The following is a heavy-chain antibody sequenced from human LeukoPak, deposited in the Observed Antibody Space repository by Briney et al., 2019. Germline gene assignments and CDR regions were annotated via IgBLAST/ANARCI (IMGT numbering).Heavy chain of an antibody. CDR2: IWYDGSNK. D-gene: IGHD5-24*01. J-gene: IGHJ4*02. CDR1: GFTFNTYG. CDR3: ARESGRDGYNSQLFDY. Sequence: GRSLRLSCAASGFTFNTYGMHWVRQAPGKGLEWVAVIWYDGSNKYYADSVKGRFTISRDNSKNTLYLQMNSLRAEDTAVYYCARESGRDGYNSQLFDYWGQGTLVTVSP. V-gene: IGHV3-33*08.